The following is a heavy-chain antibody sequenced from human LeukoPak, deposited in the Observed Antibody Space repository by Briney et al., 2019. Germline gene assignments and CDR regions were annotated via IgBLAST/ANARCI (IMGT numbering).Heavy chain of an antibody. J-gene: IGHJ5*02. Sequence: SETLSLTCAVYGGSFSGYYWSWIRQPPGKGLEWIGEINHSGSTNYNPSLKGRVTISVDTSKNQFSLKLSSVTAADTAVYYCARINWKSDPWGQGTLVTVSS. CDR3: ARINWKSDP. CDR1: GGSFSGYY. CDR2: INHSGST. V-gene: IGHV4-34*01. D-gene: IGHD1-20*01.